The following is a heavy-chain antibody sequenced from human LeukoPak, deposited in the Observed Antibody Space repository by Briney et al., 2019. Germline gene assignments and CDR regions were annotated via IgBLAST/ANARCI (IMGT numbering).Heavy chain of an antibody. CDR3: ARMVATYYYDSSGYSYFDY. CDR1: GGTFSSYA. D-gene: IGHD3-22*01. Sequence: ASVKVSCKASGGTFSSYAISWVRQAPGQGLEWMGGIIPNFGTANYAQKFQGRVTITADESTSTAYMELSSLRSEDTAVYYCARMVATYYYDSSGYSYFDYWGQGTLVTVSS. V-gene: IGHV1-69*13. CDR2: IIPNFGTA. J-gene: IGHJ4*02.